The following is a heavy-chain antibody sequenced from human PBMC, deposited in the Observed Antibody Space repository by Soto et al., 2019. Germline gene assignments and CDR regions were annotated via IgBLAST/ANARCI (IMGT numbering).Heavy chain of an antibody. J-gene: IGHJ6*02. CDR2: MNPNSGNT. CDR3: ARGGLGYCGCGSCYPPFYYGMAV. Sequence: QVQLVQSGAEVKKPGASVKVSCKASGYTFTSYDINWVRQATGQGLEWMGWMNPNSGNTGYAQKFQGRVTLTRNTSISTTYMELSSRRCEATAVYYFARGGLGYCGCGSCYPPFYYGMAVWGQGATVTVSS. D-gene: IGHD2-15*01. CDR1: GYTFTSYD. V-gene: IGHV1-8*01.